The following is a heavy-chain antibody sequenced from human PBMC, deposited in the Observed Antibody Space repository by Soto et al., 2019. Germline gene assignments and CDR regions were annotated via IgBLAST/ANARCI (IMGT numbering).Heavy chain of an antibody. Sequence: SVKVSCKASGDTFSFYTINWVRQAPGLGLEWMGRVNPIVSMSNYAQKFQGRVTITADKSTNTAYMQLSSLRSEDTAIYYCAASYGYPSYFDYWGQGTLVTVSS. CDR3: AASYGYPSYFDY. CDR2: VNPIVSMS. V-gene: IGHV1-69*02. D-gene: IGHD3-16*01. J-gene: IGHJ4*02. CDR1: GDTFSFYT.